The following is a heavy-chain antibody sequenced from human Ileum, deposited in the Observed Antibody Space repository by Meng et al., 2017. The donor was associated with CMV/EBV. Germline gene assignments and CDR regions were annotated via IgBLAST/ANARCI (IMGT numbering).Heavy chain of an antibody. V-gene: IGHV3-23*01. J-gene: IGHJ4*02. CDR2: ISSSGYAT. Sequence: GGSLRLSCAASGFTFSNYAMNWVRQAPGKGLEWVSTISSSGYATYYADSVKGRFTISRDNSKNTLYLQMNSLRAEDTAVYYCAKGLLRATAPFDFWGQGALVTVSS. CDR3: AKGLLRATAPFDF. D-gene: IGHD5-12*01. CDR1: GFTFSNYA.